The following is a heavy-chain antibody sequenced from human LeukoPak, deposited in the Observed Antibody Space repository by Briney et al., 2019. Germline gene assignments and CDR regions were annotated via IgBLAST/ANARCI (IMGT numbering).Heavy chain of an antibody. J-gene: IGHJ4*02. D-gene: IGHD3-10*01. Sequence: GGSLRDTRAASGFTFDDYGMSWVRQAPGKGLEWVSGMNWNGVSTGYADSVKGRFTISRDNAKNSLYLQMNSLRADDTALYYCARDRGWFGATYYWGQGVLVTVSS. CDR2: MNWNGVST. V-gene: IGHV3-20*04. CDR1: GFTFDDYG. CDR3: ARDRGWFGATYY.